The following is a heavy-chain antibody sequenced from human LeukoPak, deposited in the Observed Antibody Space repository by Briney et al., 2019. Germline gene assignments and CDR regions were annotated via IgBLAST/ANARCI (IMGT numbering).Heavy chain of an antibody. D-gene: IGHD5-24*01. J-gene: IGHJ2*01. Sequence: SETLSLTCTVSGGSISSGSYYWSWIRQPAGKGLEWIGRIYTSGSTNYNPCLTSRVTISVDKSKYQIYPKLDYETPENTAVSRSARDGYNINGWYFDLWGRGTLVTVSS. CDR2: IYTSGST. CDR3: ARDGYNINGWYFDL. CDR1: GGSISSGSYY. V-gene: IGHV4-61*02.